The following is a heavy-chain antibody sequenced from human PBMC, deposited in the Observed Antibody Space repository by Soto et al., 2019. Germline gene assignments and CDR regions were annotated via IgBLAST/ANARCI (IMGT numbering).Heavy chain of an antibody. CDR3: ARIQGVPAADYYYYYGMDV. CDR1: GRPFSDYY. CDR2: IYHSGST. V-gene: IGHV4-34*01. J-gene: IGHJ6*02. Sequence: PSETLFLNYDVYGRPFSDYYWNWIRKPPCKGLDLIGEIYHSGSTNYNPSLKSRVTISVDTSKNQFSLKLSSVTAADTSVYYCARIQGVPAADYYYYYGMDVWGQGTTVS. D-gene: IGHD2-2*01.